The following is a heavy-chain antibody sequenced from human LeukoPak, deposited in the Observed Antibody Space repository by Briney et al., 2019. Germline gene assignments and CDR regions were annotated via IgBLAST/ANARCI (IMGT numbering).Heavy chain of an antibody. CDR2: IYYSGST. D-gene: IGHD5-12*01. CDR1: GGSFSGYY. V-gene: IGHV4-59*01. J-gene: IGHJ4*02. Sequence: SETLSLTCAVCGGSFSGYYWSWIRQPPGKGLEWIGYIYYSGSTNYNPSLKSRVTISVDTSKNQFSLKLSSVTAADTAVYYCARGSGGYHGDFDYWGQGTLVTVSS. CDR3: ARGSGGYHGDFDY.